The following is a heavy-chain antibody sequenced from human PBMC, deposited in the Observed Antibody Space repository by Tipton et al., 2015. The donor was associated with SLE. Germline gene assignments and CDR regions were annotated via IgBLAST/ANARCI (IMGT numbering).Heavy chain of an antibody. V-gene: IGHV4-31*03. D-gene: IGHD2-21*01. Sequence: TLSLTCSVSGGSISGSSYFWSWIRQHPGKGLEWIGYIFYTGSTYYNPSLKSRLTISVDTSKNEFSLALSSVTAADTAMYFCARERDCGSDCFGSYYYYMDVWGKGTTVIVSS. CDR3: ARERDCGSDCFGSYYYYMDV. CDR1: GGSISGSSYF. CDR2: IFYTGST. J-gene: IGHJ6*03.